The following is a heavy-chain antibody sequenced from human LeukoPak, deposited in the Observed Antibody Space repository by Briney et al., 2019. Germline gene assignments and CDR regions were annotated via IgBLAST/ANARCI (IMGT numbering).Heavy chain of an antibody. Sequence: GGSLRLSCAASGFTFSGYFMHWVRQAPGKGLEWVAIISSDGNTKYYADSVKGRFTISRGNSRNTVSLQMNSLRAEDTAVYYCARDLGQLWLEWGQGTLVTVSS. V-gene: IGHV3-30-3*01. D-gene: IGHD5-18*01. CDR2: ISSDGNTK. CDR3: ARDLGQLWLE. CDR1: GFTFSGYF. J-gene: IGHJ4*02.